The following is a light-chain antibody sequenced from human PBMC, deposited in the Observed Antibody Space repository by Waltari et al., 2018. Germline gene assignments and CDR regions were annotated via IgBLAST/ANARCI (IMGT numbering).Light chain of an antibody. CDR3: SSFTSSTSGV. Sequence: SALTQPDSVSGSPGQSITISYSGISSHSGGYAFVSWYQQHPGKAPKVIIYDVDNRPSGVSNRFSGSKSGSSASLTISGLQAEDEADYYCSSFTSSTSGVFGGGTKVTVL. J-gene: IGLJ3*02. V-gene: IGLV2-14*03. CDR1: SSHSGGYAF. CDR2: DVD.